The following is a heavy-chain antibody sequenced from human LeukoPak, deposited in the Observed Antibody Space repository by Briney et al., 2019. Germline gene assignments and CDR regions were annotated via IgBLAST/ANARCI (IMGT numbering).Heavy chain of an antibody. V-gene: IGHV4-61*08. CDR2: IYYSGST. Sequence: KSSQTLSLTCTVSGGSISSGGYYWSWIRQPPGKGLEWIGYIYYSGSTNYNPSLKSRVTISADTSKNQFSLKLSSVTAADTAVYYCARDAVGNYGDYAPFDYWGQGTLVTVSS. J-gene: IGHJ4*02. CDR3: ARDAVGNYGDYAPFDY. D-gene: IGHD4-17*01. CDR1: GGSISSGGYY.